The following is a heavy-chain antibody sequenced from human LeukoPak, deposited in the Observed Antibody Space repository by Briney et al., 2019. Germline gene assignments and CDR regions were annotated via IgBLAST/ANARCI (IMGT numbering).Heavy chain of an antibody. CDR2: ISTSTGDT. D-gene: IGHD6-19*01. CDR3: ARGSSIFEVGYYYYMDV. CDR1: GYTFTSYG. Sequence: GASVKVSCKASGYTFTSYGISWVRQAPGQGPEWMGWISTSTGDTKYTQKFQGRVTLTTDTSTSTAYMELSSLRSDDTAVYYCARGSSIFEVGYYYYMDVWGKGTTVTISS. J-gene: IGHJ6*03. V-gene: IGHV1-18*01.